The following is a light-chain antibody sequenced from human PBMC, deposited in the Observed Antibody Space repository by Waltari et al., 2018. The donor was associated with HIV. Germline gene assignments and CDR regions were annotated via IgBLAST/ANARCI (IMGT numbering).Light chain of an antibody. CDR2: DVT. Sequence: QSALTHPPSASGSPGQSVAISCTGSSNDIGTYNFVSCYQHHPGKAPKLIIYDVTPRPPGIPDRFSGTKSGYTASLTVSDLQVEDEADYYCVSYTEKDTFLLFGGGTKLAV. V-gene: IGLV2-8*01. CDR1: SNDIGTYNF. CDR3: VSYTEKDTFLL. J-gene: IGLJ2*01.